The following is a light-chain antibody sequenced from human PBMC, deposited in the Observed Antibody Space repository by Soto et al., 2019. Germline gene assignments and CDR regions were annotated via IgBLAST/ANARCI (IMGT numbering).Light chain of an antibody. CDR1: QGIRND. CDR3: LQDYNYPRT. Sequence: AIQMTQSPSSLSASVGDRVTITCRASQGIRNDLGWFQQKPGKAPKLLIYAASSLQSGVPSRFSGSGSGTDFTLTISSLQPEDYATYYCLQDYNYPRTFGQGTKVEIK. CDR2: AAS. V-gene: IGKV1-6*01. J-gene: IGKJ1*01.